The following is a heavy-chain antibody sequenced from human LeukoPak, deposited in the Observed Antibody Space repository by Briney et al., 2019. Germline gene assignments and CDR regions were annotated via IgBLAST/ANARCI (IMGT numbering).Heavy chain of an antibody. CDR2: IRNDETEI. CDR3: AKDGGRYRFDF. D-gene: IGHD3-16*02. J-gene: IGHJ4*02. V-gene: IGHV3-30*02. CDR1: GFPFNAYN. Sequence: GGSLRLSCTAPGFPFNAYNIHWIRQAPGRGLEWVSFIRNDETEIHYADFAKGRFTISRDRSKNSVYLQMNSLRPDDTAFYYCAKDGGRYRFDFWGQGTMVTVSS.